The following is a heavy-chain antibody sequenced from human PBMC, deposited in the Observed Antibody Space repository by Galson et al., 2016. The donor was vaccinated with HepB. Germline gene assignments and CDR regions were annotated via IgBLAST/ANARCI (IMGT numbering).Heavy chain of an antibody. CDR1: GFTFSNYA. V-gene: IGHV3-23*01. CDR2: IGGSARGA. J-gene: IGHJ5*02. Sequence: SLRLSCAATGFTFSNYAMHWVRQAPGKGLEWVSGIGGSARGAHYADSVKGRFTISRDNSKNTLYLQMNSLRAEDTATYYCTKDQLIVIVPAAGNWFDPWGQGTLVTVSS. CDR3: TKDQLIVIVPAAGNWFDP. D-gene: IGHD2-2*01.